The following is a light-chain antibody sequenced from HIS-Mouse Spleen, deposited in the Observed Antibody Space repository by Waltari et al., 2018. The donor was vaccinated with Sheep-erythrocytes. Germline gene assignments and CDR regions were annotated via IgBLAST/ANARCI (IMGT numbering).Light chain of an antibody. V-gene: IGLV2-11*02. J-gene: IGLJ1*01. CDR3: CSYAGSYNYV. Sequence: QSALTQPRPVSGSPGQSVTISCTGTSSDVGGYNYVSWYQQHPGKAPKLMIYDVRKRPSGVPDRFSGSQPGNTASLTISGLQAEDDADYYCCSYAGSYNYVFGTGTKLTVL. CDR2: DVR. CDR1: SSDVGGYNY.